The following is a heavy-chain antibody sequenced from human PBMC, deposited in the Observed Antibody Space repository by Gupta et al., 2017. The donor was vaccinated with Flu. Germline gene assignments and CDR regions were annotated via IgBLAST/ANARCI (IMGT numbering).Heavy chain of an antibody. J-gene: IGHJ6*02. CDR2: ISSSGSTI. CDR1: GFTFSSYE. Sequence: EVQLVESGGGLVQPGGSLRLSCAASGFTFSSYEMNWVRQAPGKGLEWVSYISSSGSTIYYADSVKGRFTISRDNAKNSLYLQMNSLRAEDTAVYYCARSAVAGRWGYYYGMDVWGQGTTVTVSS. CDR3: ARSAVAGRWGYYYGMDV. D-gene: IGHD6-19*01. V-gene: IGHV3-48*03.